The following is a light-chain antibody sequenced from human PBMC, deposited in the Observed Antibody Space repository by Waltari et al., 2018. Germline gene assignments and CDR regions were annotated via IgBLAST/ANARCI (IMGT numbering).Light chain of an antibody. Sequence: SYEVTQPPSVSVSPGQTASIPCSGDNLEDKYVCWYQQKPGQSPVLVLHQDSKRPSGIPERFSGFNSGNTATLTISETQAMDEADYYCQAWDRNTYVVFGGGTKLTVL. CDR2: QDS. CDR1: NLEDKY. CDR3: QAWDRNTYVV. V-gene: IGLV3-1*01. J-gene: IGLJ2*01.